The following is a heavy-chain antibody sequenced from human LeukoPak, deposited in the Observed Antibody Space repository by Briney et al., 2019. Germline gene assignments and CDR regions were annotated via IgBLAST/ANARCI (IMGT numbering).Heavy chain of an antibody. V-gene: IGHV3-21*01. J-gene: IGHJ3*01. CDR2: ISSSSSYI. CDR3: ARARGDHYYDSSGYPD. Sequence: GGSLRLSCAASGFTFSSYSMNWVRQAPGKGLEWVSSISSSSSYIYYADSVKGRFTISRDNAKNSLYLQMNSLRAEDTAVYYCARARGDHYYDSSGYPDWGQGTMVTVSS. CDR1: GFTFSSYS. D-gene: IGHD3-22*01.